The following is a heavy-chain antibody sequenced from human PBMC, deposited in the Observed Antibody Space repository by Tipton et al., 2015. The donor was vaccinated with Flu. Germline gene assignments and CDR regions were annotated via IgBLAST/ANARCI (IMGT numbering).Heavy chain of an antibody. CDR2: IKQDGTEK. J-gene: IGHJ5*02. V-gene: IGHV3-7*03. D-gene: IGHD2-2*01. CDR1: GFSFSSYW. CDR3: ARDRSTNWQGPFDP. Sequence: LSLTCRTSGFSFSSYWLSWVRQTPGKGLEWVANIKQDGTEKRYVASVEGRFTISRDNALNSVFLEMNNLRVEDTGIYYCARDRSTNWQGPFDPWGQGTLVNVSS.